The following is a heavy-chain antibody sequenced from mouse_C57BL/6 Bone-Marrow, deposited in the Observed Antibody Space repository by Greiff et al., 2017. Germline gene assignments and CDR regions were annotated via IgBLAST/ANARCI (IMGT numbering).Heavy chain of an antibody. Sequence: VQLKESGGGLVQPGGSLSLSCAASGFTFTDYYMSWVRQPPGKALEWLGCIRNKANGYTTEYSASVKGRFTISRDNCQSILYLQMHALGAEDSATYYGARSGWFAYWGQGTLVTVSA. D-gene: IGHD4-1*01. CDR3: ARSGWFAY. CDR1: GFTFTDYY. J-gene: IGHJ3*01. CDR2: IRNKANGYTT. V-gene: IGHV7-3*01.